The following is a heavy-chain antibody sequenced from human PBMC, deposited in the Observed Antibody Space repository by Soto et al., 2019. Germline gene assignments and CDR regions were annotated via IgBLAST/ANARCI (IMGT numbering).Heavy chain of an antibody. CDR2: ITGGDGVT. CDR1: GFIFVNYA. V-gene: IGHV3-23*01. Sequence: EVQLLQSGGGLVQPGGSLRLSCAASGFIFVNYAMSWVRQAPGKGPEWVSGITGGDGVTYSPGAVKGRFTISRDNSRNTLYLQMNSLRAADPATYYCAKTGRYSNSGIDFWGQGTRVTVSS. J-gene: IGHJ4*02. D-gene: IGHD6-6*01. CDR3: AKTGRYSNSGIDF.